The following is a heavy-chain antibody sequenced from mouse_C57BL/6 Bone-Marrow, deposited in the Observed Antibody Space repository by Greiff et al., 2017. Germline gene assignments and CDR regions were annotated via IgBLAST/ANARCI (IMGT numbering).Heavy chain of an antibody. J-gene: IGHJ2*01. Sequence: EVQLQQSGPVLVKPGASVQMSCKASGYTFTDSYMNWVKRSHGNSLVWIGVINPYNGGTSYNQKFKGKATLSVDKSSSTAYMELNSLTSEDSAVYYCARLRRGFDYWGQGTTLTVSS. D-gene: IGHD2-12*01. CDR2: INPYNGGT. CDR3: ARLRRGFDY. CDR1: GYTFTDSY. V-gene: IGHV1-19*01.